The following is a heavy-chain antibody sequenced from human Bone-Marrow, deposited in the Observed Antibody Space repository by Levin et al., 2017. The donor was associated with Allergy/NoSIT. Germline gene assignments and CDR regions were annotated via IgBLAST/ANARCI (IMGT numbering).Heavy chain of an antibody. J-gene: IGHJ4*02. CDR1: GFMFSNSW. CDR2: IKEDGSET. V-gene: IGHV3-7*01. CDR3: ARDPCHGALDY. Sequence: GGSLRLSCAASGFMFSNSWMSWVRQAPGKGLEWVANIKEDGSETYYVDSVKGRFTISRDNAKSSLYLQMNSLRVEDTAVYYCARDPCHGALDYWGQGVLVIVSS.